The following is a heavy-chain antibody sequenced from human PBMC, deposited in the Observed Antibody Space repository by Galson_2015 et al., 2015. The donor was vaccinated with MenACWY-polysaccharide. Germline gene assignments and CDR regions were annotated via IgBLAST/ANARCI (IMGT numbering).Heavy chain of an antibody. CDR2: IYYSGST. CDR3: ARLHSWVEVAGHPDY. Sequence: SETLSLTCTVSGGSISSYYWSWIRQPPGKGLEWIGYIYYSGSTNYNPSLKSRVTISVDTSKNQFSLKLSSVTAADTAVYYCARLHSWVEVAGHPDYWGQGTLVTVSS. D-gene: IGHD6-19*01. CDR1: GGSISSYY. V-gene: IGHV4-59*08. J-gene: IGHJ4*02.